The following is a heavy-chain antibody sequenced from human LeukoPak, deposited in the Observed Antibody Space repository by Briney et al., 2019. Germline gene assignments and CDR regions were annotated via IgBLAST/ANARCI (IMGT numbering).Heavy chain of an antibody. J-gene: IGHJ4*02. CDR1: GSSFGSYW. CDR3: ARLEMATINILDY. Sequence: HGASLQISCKGSGSSFGSYWIGWVRQLPGKGLEWMGIIYPGDSDTRYSPSFQGQVTISADRSISTAYLQWSSLKASDTAMYYCARLEMATINILDYWGQGTLVTVSS. V-gene: IGHV5-51*01. D-gene: IGHD5-24*01. CDR2: IYPGDSDT.